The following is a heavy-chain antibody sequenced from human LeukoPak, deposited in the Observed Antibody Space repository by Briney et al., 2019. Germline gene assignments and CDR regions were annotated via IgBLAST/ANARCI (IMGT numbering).Heavy chain of an antibody. D-gene: IGHD1-1*01. CDR1: GYTLTDLS. Sequence: ASVKVSCKVSGYTLTDLSMHWVRQAPGKGLEWMGGFDPEDGETIYAQKFQGRVTMTEDTSTDTAYMELSSLRSEDTAVYYCATGGLATTSLRGTIDFWGQGTLVTVSS. CDR3: ATGGLATTSLRGTIDF. J-gene: IGHJ4*02. CDR2: FDPEDGET. V-gene: IGHV1-24*01.